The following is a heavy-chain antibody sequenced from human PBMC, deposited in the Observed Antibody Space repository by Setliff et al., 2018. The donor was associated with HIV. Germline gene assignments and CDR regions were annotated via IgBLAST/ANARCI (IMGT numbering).Heavy chain of an antibody. D-gene: IGHD3-16*02. CDR2: INHSGST. CDR3: ARDHYGDVWGTYRPDAFDV. Sequence: SETLSLTCAVYNGSFSGYYWSWIRQPPGKGLEWIGEINHSGSTNYKPSLKSRVTISVDTSKNQFSLKLSSVTAADMALYYCARDHYGDVWGTYRPDAFDVWGQGTMVTV. V-gene: IGHV4-34*01. J-gene: IGHJ3*01. CDR1: NGSFSGYY.